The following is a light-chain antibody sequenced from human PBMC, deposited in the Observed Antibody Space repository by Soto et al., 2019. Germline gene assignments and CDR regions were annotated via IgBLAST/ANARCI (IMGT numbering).Light chain of an antibody. J-gene: IGKJ4*01. V-gene: IGKV1-17*01. Sequence: DIHLTQSPSSLSASVGARVPITCRASQYISRYLNWYQQKPGRVPKLLIYDTSNLQSGVPSRFSGSGSGTEFTLTISSLQPEDSATYFCLQHNSFPLTFGGGTKVDIK. CDR2: DTS. CDR3: LQHNSFPLT. CDR1: QYISRY.